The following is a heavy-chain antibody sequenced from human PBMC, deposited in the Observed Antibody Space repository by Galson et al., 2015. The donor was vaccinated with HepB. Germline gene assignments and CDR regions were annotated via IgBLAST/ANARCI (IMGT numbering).Heavy chain of an antibody. J-gene: IGHJ2*01. D-gene: IGHD3-10*01. CDR3: ARHRGGGGRAYYSFDL. CDR1: GFTFSSLA. CDR2: ISNSGGTT. Sequence: SLRLSCAASGFTFSSLAMSWVRQAPGKGLEWVSLISNSGGTTDYTDSVKGRFTISRDNSKNTLSLQMTSLRAEDTATYYRARHRGGGGRAYYSFDLWGRGTLVTVSS. V-gene: IGHV3-23*01.